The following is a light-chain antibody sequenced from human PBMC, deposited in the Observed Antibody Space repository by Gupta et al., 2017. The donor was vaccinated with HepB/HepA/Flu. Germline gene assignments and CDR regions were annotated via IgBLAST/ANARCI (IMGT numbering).Light chain of an antibody. J-gene: IGKJ3*01. V-gene: IGKV1-39*01. Sequence: DIQMTQSPSSLSASVGDRVTITCRASQSISRYLNWYQQKPGKAPKLLVHSTSILHSGVPSRFSGSGSGTDFILTIGKLQPEDFASYYSQQSVTTPFTFGHGTKVDIK. CDR3: QQSVTTPFT. CDR2: STS. CDR1: QSISRY.